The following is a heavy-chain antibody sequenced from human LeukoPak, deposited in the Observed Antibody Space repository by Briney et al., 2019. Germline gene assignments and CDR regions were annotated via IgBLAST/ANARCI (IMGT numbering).Heavy chain of an antibody. CDR1: GGTFSSYG. CDR2: IIPIFGTA. Sequence: ASVKVTCKASGGTFSSYGISWVRQAPGQGLEWLGGIIPIFGTANYAQKFQGRVTITADESTSTAYMELSSLRSEDTAVYYCAMGMVTTWLDYWGQGTLVTVSS. J-gene: IGHJ4*02. CDR3: AMGMVTTWLDY. D-gene: IGHD4-17*01. V-gene: IGHV1-69*13.